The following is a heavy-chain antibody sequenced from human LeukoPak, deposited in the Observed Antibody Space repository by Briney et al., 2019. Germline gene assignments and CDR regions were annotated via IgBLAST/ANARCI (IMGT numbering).Heavy chain of an antibody. J-gene: IGHJ4*02. D-gene: IGHD3-22*01. V-gene: IGHV3-48*03. CDR2: ISSSYI. CDR1: GFTFSSYE. CDR3: ASLPRSGYYYADFDY. Sequence: GGSLRLSCAASGFTFSSYEMNWVRQAPGKGLEWVSYISSSYIYYADSVKGRFTISRDNAKNSLYLQMNSLRAEDTAVYYCASLPRSGYYYADFDYWGQGTLVTVSS.